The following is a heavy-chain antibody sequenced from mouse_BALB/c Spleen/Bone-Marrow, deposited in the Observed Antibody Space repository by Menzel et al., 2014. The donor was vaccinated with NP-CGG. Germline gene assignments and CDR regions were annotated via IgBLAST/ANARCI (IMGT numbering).Heavy chain of an antibody. CDR3: AREGTYYAYFDY. Sequence: VQLQQSAAELARPGASVKPSCKASGYIFTSYTIQWIKQRPGRGLEWIGYINPSIGYTEYNQKFKDKTTLTADTSSSTTYMQLSSLTSEDSAVYYCAREGTYYAYFDYWGQGTTLTVSS. CDR2: INPSIGYT. V-gene: IGHV1-4*02. CDR1: GYIFTSYT. J-gene: IGHJ2*01. D-gene: IGHD1-1*01.